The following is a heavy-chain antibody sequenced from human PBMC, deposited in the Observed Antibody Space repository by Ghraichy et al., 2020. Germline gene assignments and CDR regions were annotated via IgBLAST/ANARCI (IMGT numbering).Heavy chain of an antibody. Sequence: SETLSLTCTVSGGSISSYYWSWIRQPPGKGLEWIGYIYYSGSTNYNPSLKSRVTISVDTSKNQFSLKLSSVTAADTAVYYCARANQSEDYPDSNNWFDPWGQGTLVTVSS. V-gene: IGHV4-59*01. CDR3: ARANQSEDYPDSNNWFDP. CDR2: IYYSGST. J-gene: IGHJ5*02. D-gene: IGHD4-11*01. CDR1: GGSISSYY.